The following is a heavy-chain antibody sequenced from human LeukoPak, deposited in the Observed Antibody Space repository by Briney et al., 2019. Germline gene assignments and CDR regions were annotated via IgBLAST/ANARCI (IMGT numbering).Heavy chain of an antibody. D-gene: IGHD4-17*01. CDR2: ISGSGGST. Sequence: GGSLRLSCAASGFTFSGYAMSWVRQAPGKGLEWVSGISGSGGSTYYADSVKGRFTISRDNSKNTLYLQMNSLRAEDTAVYYCAKAPAGGDYAGDWGQGTLVTVSS. CDR3: AKAPAGGDYAGD. J-gene: IGHJ4*02. CDR1: GFTFSGYA. V-gene: IGHV3-23*01.